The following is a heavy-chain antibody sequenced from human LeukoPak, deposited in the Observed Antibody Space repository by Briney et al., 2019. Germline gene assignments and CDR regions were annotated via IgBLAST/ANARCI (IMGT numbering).Heavy chain of an antibody. CDR3: ALRAPGTTGDY. J-gene: IGHJ4*02. D-gene: IGHD1-1*01. CDR1: GGSFSGYY. V-gene: IGHV4-34*01. Sequence: PSETLSLTCAVYGGSFSGYYWSWIRQPPGKGLEWIGEINHSGSTNYNPSLKSRVTISVDTSKNQFSLKLSSVTAADTAVYYCALRAPGTTGDYWGQGTLVTVSS. CDR2: INHSGST.